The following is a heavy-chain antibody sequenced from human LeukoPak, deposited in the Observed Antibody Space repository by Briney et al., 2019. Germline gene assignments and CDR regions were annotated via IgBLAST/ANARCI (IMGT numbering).Heavy chain of an antibody. CDR1: GFTFSSYA. CDR3: GSGPVGTTVP. V-gene: IGHV3-23*01. D-gene: IGHD1-1*01. CDR2: ISGSGGTT. Sequence: GGSLRLSCAASGFTFSSYAMSWVRQAPGKGLEWVSSISGSGGTTYYADSVKGRFTISRDNPNNTLDLQMNSLTAEDTAVYYCGSGPVGTTVPWGQGTLVTVSS. J-gene: IGHJ5*02.